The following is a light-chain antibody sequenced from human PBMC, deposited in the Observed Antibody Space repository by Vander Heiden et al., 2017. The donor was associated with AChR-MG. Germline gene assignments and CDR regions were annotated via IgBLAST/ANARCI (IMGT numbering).Light chain of an antibody. Sequence: QSALTQPASVSGSPGQSLTISCTGTSSDVGSYNLVSWYQQHPGNAPILMSDEVSKRPSGVSKRCSGSKSGNTASPTISGIQAEDEAYYYCCSYAGSSTVVVGGGTKLTVL. J-gene: IGLJ2*01. CDR2: EVS. CDR3: CSYAGSSTVV. V-gene: IGLV2-23*02. CDR1: SSDVGSYNL.